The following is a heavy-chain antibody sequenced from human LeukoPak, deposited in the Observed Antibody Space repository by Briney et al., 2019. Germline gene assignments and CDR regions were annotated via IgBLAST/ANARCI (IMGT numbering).Heavy chain of an antibody. D-gene: IGHD4-23*01. V-gene: IGHV4-34*01. CDR2: INHSGST. CDR1: GGSFSGYY. CDR3: ARGDYGGNLDY. J-gene: IGHJ4*02. Sequence: SETLSLTCAVYGGSFSGYYWSWIRQPPGEGLEWIGEINHSGSTNYNPSLKSRVTISVDTSKNQFSLKLSSVTAADTAVYYCARGDYGGNLDYWGQGTLVTVSS.